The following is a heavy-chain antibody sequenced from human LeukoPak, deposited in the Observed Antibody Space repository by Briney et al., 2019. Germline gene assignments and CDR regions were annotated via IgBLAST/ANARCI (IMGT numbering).Heavy chain of an antibody. CDR3: AKAGMVGATTPLYYYYMDV. CDR2: ISGSGGST. V-gene: IGHV3-23*01. D-gene: IGHD1-26*01. CDR1: GFTFTTFW. Sequence: GGSLRLSCAASGFTFTTFWMSWVRQAPGKGLEWVSAISGSGGSTYYADSVKGRFTISRDNSKNTLYLQMNSLRAEDTAVYYCAKAGMVGATTPLYYYYMDVWGKGTTVTVSS. J-gene: IGHJ6*03.